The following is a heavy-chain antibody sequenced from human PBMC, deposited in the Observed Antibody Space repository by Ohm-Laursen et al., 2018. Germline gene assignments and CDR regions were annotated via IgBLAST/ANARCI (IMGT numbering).Heavy chain of an antibody. J-gene: IGHJ3*02. D-gene: IGHD2-21*02. CDR1: GGSISGYY. V-gene: IGHV4-4*07. Sequence: SETLSLTCTVSGGSISGYYWSWIRQTAGKGLEWIGRIHSSGSTNYNPPLQSRVTMSEDMSKNQFSLRLSSVTAADTAVFFCARRDITKAFNIWGQGTLVTVSS. CDR3: ARRDITKAFNI. CDR2: IHSSGST.